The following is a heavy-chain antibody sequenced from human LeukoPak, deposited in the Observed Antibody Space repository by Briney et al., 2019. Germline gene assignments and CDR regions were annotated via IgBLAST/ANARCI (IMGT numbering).Heavy chain of an antibody. CDR2: IYRSGST. J-gene: IGHJ6*03. V-gene: IGHV4-38-2*02. CDR1: NYSISNSLY. CDR3: ARGTYGYYMDV. Sequence: SETLSLTCSGSNYSISNSLYWGWHRQPPGKGLEWIGSIYRSGSTFYNPSLKSRVTISLDTSKNQFSLKLSSVTAADTAVYFCARGTYGYYMDVWGKGTTVTVSS. D-gene: IGHD4-17*01.